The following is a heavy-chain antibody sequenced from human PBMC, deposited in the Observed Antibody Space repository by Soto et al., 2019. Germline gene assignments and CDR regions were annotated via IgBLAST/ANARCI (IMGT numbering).Heavy chain of an antibody. J-gene: IGHJ5*02. V-gene: IGHV3-23*01. CDR2: ISGSGFKK. CDR1: GFIFENFV. Sequence: LRLSCAASGFIFENFVMSWVRQSPGKLLEWISSISGSGFKKYYADSVKGRFTISRDNSKSTVYLELNNLSAEDTAVYHCAKNQGVELVPLATVDWFDPWGQGSVVTVSS. D-gene: IGHD1-26*01. CDR3: AKNQGVELVPLATVDWFDP.